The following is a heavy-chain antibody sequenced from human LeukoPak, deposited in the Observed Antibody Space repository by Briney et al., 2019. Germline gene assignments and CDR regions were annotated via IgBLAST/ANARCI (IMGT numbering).Heavy chain of an antibody. CDR1: GFTFSSYG. V-gene: IGHV3-33*01. CDR3: ARDLSRRGVGASDY. J-gene: IGHJ4*02. Sequence: PGRSLRLSCAAPGFTFSSYGMHWVRQAPGKGLEWVAVIWYDGSNKYYADSVKGRFTISRDNSKNTLYLQMNSLRAEDTAVYYCARDLSRRGVGASDYWGQGTLVTVSS. CDR2: IWYDGSNK. D-gene: IGHD1-26*01.